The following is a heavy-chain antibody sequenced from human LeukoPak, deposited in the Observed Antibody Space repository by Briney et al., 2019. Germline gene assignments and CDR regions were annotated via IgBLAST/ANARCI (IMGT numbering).Heavy chain of an antibody. Sequence: GGSLRLSCAASGFTFSTYAMSWVRQAPGKGLEWVSAIGGSGISTYYADSVKGRFTISRDNSKNTLYLQMNSLRAEDTAVYYCANLLNFGHYYDNTGPDYWGQGTLVTVTS. V-gene: IGHV3-23*01. J-gene: IGHJ4*02. D-gene: IGHD3-22*01. CDR1: GFTFSTYA. CDR3: ANLLNFGHYYDNTGPDY. CDR2: IGGSGIST.